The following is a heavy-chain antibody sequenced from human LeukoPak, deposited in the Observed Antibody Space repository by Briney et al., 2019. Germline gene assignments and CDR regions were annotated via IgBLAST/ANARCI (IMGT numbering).Heavy chain of an antibody. J-gene: IGHJ4*02. Sequence: GGSLRLSCAASGFTFSNYAMSWVRQAPGQGLEWVSAISNSGGTIHYADSVKGRFTISRDNSKNTLYLQMNSLTAEDTAVYHCAKGKGTGSYYYFDYWGQGTLVIVSS. CDR3: AKGKGTGSYYYFDY. D-gene: IGHD1-26*01. CDR1: GFTFSNYA. CDR2: ISNSGGTI. V-gene: IGHV3-23*01.